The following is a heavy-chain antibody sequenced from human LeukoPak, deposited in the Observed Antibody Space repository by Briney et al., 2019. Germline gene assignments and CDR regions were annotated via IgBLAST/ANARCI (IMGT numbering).Heavy chain of an antibody. CDR2: VYSTGTT. Sequence: KPSETLSLTCTVSGGSVNTTPYYWAWIRQPPGKGLEWIGNVYSTGTTYYNASLRSRATISVDTSKNQFSPNLNSVTAADTAIYFCARLPTGYPNWFDSWGQGILVTVSS. V-gene: IGHV4-39*01. D-gene: IGHD3-9*01. CDR1: GGSVNTTPYY. J-gene: IGHJ5*01. CDR3: ARLPTGYPNWFDS.